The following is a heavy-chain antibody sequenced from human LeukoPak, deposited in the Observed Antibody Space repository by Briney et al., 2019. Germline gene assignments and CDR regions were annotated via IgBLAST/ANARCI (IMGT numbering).Heavy chain of an antibody. Sequence: PGGSLRLSCAASGFTFSSYGMHWVRQAPGKGLEWVAIIWYDGSNKYYADSVKGRFTISRDNSKNTLYLQMNSLITEDTAVYYCAKEAAVAGVGYNWFDPWGQGTLVTVSS. CDR3: AKEAAVAGVGYNWFDP. V-gene: IGHV3-33*06. D-gene: IGHD6-19*01. CDR1: GFTFSSYG. CDR2: IWYDGSNK. J-gene: IGHJ5*02.